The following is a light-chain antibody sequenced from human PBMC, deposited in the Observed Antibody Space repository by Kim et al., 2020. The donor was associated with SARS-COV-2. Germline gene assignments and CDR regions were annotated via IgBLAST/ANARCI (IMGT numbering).Light chain of an antibody. CDR1: KSVTTY. V-gene: IGKV3-11*01. Sequence: EIVLTQSPATLSLSPGERATLSCRASKSVTTYLAWYQQKPGQAPRLLIYDASNRATGIPARFSGGGSGTDFTLTISSLEPEDFAVYYCHHRSDWPLTFGGGTKVDIK. CDR2: DAS. CDR3: HHRSDWPLT. J-gene: IGKJ4*01.